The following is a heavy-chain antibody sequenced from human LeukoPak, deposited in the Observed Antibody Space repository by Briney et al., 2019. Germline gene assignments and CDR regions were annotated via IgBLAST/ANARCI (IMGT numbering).Heavy chain of an antibody. D-gene: IGHD1-26*01. V-gene: IGHV4-61*08. CDR3: AREGIVGATTGLDY. CDR2: IYYSGST. J-gene: IGHJ4*02. Sequence: NPSETLSLTCAVSGGSISSGGYSWSWIRQPPGKGLEWIGYIYYSGSTNYNPSLKSRVTISVDTSKNQFSLKLSSVTAADTAVYYCAREGIVGATTGLDYWGQGTLVTVSS. CDR1: GGSISSGGYS.